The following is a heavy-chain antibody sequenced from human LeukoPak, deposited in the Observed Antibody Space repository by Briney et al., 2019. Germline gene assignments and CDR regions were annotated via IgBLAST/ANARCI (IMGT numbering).Heavy chain of an antibody. D-gene: IGHD6-13*01. CDR2: ISAYNGNT. CDR3: ASTHPSRAGYSSSRGAFDI. CDR1: GYTFTSYG. V-gene: IGHV1-18*01. Sequence: GASVKVSCKASGYTFTSYGISWVRQAPGQGLEWMGWISAYNGNTNYAQKLQGRVTMTTDTSTSTAYMELRSLRSDDTAVYYCASTHPSRAGYSSSRGAFDIWGQGTMVTVSS. J-gene: IGHJ3*02.